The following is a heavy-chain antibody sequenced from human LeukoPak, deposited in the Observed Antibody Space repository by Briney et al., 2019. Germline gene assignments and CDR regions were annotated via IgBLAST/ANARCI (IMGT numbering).Heavy chain of an antibody. V-gene: IGHV4-4*07. J-gene: IGHJ4*02. CDR3: AREGSATARPFVSNDY. CDR1: GGSISTYY. D-gene: IGHD6-6*01. CDR2: IHTSGNS. Sequence: SETLSLTCTVSGGSISTYYWSWIRQPAGKGLEWIGRIHTSGNSDYNPSLKRRVTMSVDTSKNQFSLKVRSVTAADTAVYYCAREGSATARPFVSNDYWGQGTLVTVSS.